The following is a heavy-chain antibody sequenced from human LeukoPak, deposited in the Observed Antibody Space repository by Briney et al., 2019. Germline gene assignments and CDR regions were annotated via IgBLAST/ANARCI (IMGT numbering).Heavy chain of an antibody. CDR1: GYTFTSYD. V-gene: IGHV1-8*01. J-gene: IGHJ5*02. Sequence: ASVKVSCKASGYTFTSYDINWVRQATGQGLEWMGWMNPNSGNTGYAQKFQGRVTMTRNTSISTAYMELSSLRSEDTAVYYCARYVYYDILTGNYNWFDPWGQGTLVTVSS. CDR2: MNPNSGNT. D-gene: IGHD3-9*01. CDR3: ARYVYYDILTGNYNWFDP.